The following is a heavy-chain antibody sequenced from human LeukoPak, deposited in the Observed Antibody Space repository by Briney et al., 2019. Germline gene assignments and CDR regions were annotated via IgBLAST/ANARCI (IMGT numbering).Heavy chain of an antibody. CDR1: GYSFSTYW. V-gene: IGHV5-51*01. Sequence: GESLKISCKGSGYSFSTYWIGWVRQMPGKGLEWMGIIYPGDSDTRYSPSFRGQVTISADKSINTAYLQWTSLKASDTAMYYCARHGNLWELWDDYWGQGTLVTVSS. CDR2: IYPGDSDT. CDR3: ARHGNLWELWDDY. J-gene: IGHJ4*02. D-gene: IGHD1-26*01.